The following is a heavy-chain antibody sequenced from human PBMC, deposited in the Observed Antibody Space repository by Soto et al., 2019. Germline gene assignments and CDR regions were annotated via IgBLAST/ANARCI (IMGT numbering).Heavy chain of an antibody. J-gene: IGHJ4*02. CDR2: IGPRGSTV. CDR3: ARGTDYYPY. CDR1: GFTFSDYA. V-gene: IGHV3-11*01. Sequence: QVQLVQSGGALVTPGGSLRLSCAASGFTFSDYAMNWIRQAPGRGLEWISYIGPRGSTVYYADSVKGRFTISRDNARKSLFLQMNILRVEDTAVYYCARGTDYYPYWGQGSLVRLL.